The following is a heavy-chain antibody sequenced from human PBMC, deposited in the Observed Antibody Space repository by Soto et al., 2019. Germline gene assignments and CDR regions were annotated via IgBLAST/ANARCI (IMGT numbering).Heavy chain of an antibody. CDR2: SKNKANSYTT. Sequence: GGSMRLSCVASGFTFTDHHMDWVRQAPGQGLEWVGRSKNKANSYTTEYAASVRGRFTISRDDSKKSLYLQMNSLKTDDTAVYYCARARTVEAATHFDSWGQGTLVTVSS. CDR3: ARARTVEAATHFDS. V-gene: IGHV3-72*01. CDR1: GFTFTDHH. D-gene: IGHD5-18*01. J-gene: IGHJ4*02.